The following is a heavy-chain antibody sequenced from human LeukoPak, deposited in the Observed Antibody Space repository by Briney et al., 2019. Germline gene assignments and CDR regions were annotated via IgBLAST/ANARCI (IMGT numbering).Heavy chain of an antibody. CDR1: GFTFSSYW. Sequence: PGGSLRLSCAASGFTFSSYWMTWVRQAPGKGLEWVANINQDGIEKYYVDSVKGRFTLSRDNAKNTLYLQMNSLRAEDTAVYYCARDRGNFDYWGQGTLVTVSS. CDR2: INQDGIEK. J-gene: IGHJ4*02. CDR3: ARDRGNFDY. V-gene: IGHV3-7*01. D-gene: IGHD6-13*01.